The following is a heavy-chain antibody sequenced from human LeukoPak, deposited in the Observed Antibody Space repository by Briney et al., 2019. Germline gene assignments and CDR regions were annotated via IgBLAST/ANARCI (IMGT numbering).Heavy chain of an antibody. CDR1: GYSFTSHG. Sequence: GASVKVSCKASGYSFTSHGISWVRRAPGQGLEWMGRITVYNRNTNYAERVQGRVTMTTDTSTSTAYMELRSLRSDDTAVYYCGRSGYRYSYDFDYYMDVWGQGTTITVSS. J-gene: IGHJ6*03. D-gene: IGHD5-18*01. CDR2: ITVYNRNT. V-gene: IGHV1-18*04. CDR3: GRSGYRYSYDFDYYMDV.